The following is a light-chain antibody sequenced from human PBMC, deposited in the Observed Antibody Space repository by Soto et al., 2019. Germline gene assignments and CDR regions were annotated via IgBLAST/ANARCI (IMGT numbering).Light chain of an antibody. CDR1: SSDVGGYNY. J-gene: IGLJ1*01. V-gene: IGLV2-11*01. Sequence: QSVLTQPRSVSGSPGQSVTISCTGTSSDVGGYNYVSWYQQRPGKAPKLMIYDVSKRPSGVPDRFSGSKSGNTASLTISGLQAEDEADYYCCSYAGSYTYVFGPGTKLTVL. CDR3: CSYAGSYTYV. CDR2: DVS.